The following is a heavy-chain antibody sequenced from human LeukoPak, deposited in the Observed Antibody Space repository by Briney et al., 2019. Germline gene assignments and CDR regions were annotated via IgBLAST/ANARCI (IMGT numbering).Heavy chain of an antibody. Sequence: GGSLRLSCAAPEFTFSNYAMSWVRQAPGKGLEWVSAISDSGGNTYYADSVKGRFTIFRDNSKNTLYLQMNSLRAEDTAVYYCAKVRGSYVFDYWGQGSLVTVSS. D-gene: IGHD1-26*01. J-gene: IGHJ4*02. CDR3: AKVRGSYVFDY. V-gene: IGHV3-23*01. CDR1: EFTFSNYA. CDR2: ISDSGGNT.